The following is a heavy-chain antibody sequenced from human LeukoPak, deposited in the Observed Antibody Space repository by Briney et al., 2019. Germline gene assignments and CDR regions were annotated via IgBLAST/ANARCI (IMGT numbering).Heavy chain of an antibody. CDR2: ISYDGSNK. CDR1: GFTFSSYW. Sequence: GGSLRLSCAASGFTFSSYWMSWVRQAPGKGLEWVAVISYDGSNKYYADSVKGRFTISRDNSKNTLYLQMNSLRAEDTAVYYCARDRGQSMDVWGQGTTVTVSS. V-gene: IGHV3-30-3*01. CDR3: ARDRGQSMDV. J-gene: IGHJ6*02.